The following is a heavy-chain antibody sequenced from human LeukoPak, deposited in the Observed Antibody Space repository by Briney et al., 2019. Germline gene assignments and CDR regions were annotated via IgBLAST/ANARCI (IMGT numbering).Heavy chain of an antibody. CDR2: INPHSGGT. J-gene: IGHJ3*02. D-gene: IGHD5-24*01. CDR1: GFSFTDYY. Sequence: ASVKVSCKASGFSFTDYYMHWVRQAPGQGLEWMGYINPHSGGTSSPQKFQGRVTMTTDTSISAAYMELSSLISDDTAVYYCARGHRMATTNDAFDIWGQGTMVTVSS. CDR3: ARGHRMATTNDAFDI. V-gene: IGHV1-2*02.